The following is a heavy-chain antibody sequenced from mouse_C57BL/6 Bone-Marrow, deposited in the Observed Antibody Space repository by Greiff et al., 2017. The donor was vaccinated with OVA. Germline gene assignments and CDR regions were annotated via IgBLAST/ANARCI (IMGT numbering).Heavy chain of an antibody. CDR3: TRGLLRDWYFDV. CDR2: IYPGNSDT. CDR1: GYTFTSYW. Sequence: EVQLQQSGTVLARPGASVKMSCKTSGYTFTSYWMHWVKQRPGQGLEWIGAIYPGNSDTSYNQKFKGKAKLTAVTSASTAYMELSSLTNEDSAVYYCTRGLLRDWYFDVWGTGTTVTVSS. J-gene: IGHJ1*03. V-gene: IGHV1-5*01. D-gene: IGHD2-3*01.